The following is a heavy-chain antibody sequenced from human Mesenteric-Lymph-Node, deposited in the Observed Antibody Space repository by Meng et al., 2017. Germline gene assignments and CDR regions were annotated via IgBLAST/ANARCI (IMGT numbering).Heavy chain of an antibody. D-gene: IGHD2-2*01. V-gene: IGHV4-39*07. CDR2: MYYYGNP. CDR3: ASSRPKDIVVVPAAMSPLDAFDI. Sequence: SETLSLTCTVSGGSISSIYYWGWIRQPPGKGLELIGTMYYYGNPYYSPSLKSRLTMSVDTSKNQFSLKLSSVTAADTAVYYCASSRPKDIVVVPAAMSPLDAFDIWGQGTMVTVSS. CDR1: GGSISSIYY. J-gene: IGHJ3*02.